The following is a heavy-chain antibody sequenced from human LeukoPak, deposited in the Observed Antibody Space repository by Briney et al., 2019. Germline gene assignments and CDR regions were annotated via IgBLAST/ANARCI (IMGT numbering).Heavy chain of an antibody. CDR1: GASISSWY. Sequence: SETLSLTCTVSGASISSWYWSWIRQPPGKGLEWIGYIYGSGNTNYNPSLKSRVTMSIDTSKNQFSLKLTSVTAADTATYYCARETSLAGFASVLGFNYWGQGILVTVSS. V-gene: IGHV4-59*01. D-gene: IGHD5/OR15-5a*01. J-gene: IGHJ4*02. CDR3: ARETSLAGFASVLGFNY. CDR2: IYGSGNT.